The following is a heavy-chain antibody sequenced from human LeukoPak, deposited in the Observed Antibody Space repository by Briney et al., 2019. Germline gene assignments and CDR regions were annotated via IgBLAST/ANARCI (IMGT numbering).Heavy chain of an antibody. Sequence: ASVKVSCKASGYTFTGYYMHWVRQAPGQGLEWMGWINPNSGGTNYAQKFQGRVTMTRDTSISTAYMELSRLRSDDTAVYYCARLNWRYSGSFRYYYYYMDVWGKGTTVTVSS. CDR3: ARLNWRYSGSFRYYYYYMDV. V-gene: IGHV1-2*02. D-gene: IGHD1-26*01. CDR2: INPNSGGT. CDR1: GYTFTGYY. J-gene: IGHJ6*03.